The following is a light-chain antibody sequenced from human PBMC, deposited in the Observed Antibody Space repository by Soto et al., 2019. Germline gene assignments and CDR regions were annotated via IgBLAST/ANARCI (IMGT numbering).Light chain of an antibody. CDR1: SSDVGGYNY. CDR2: DVS. CDR3: SSYTTSSTYV. V-gene: IGLV2-14*01. J-gene: IGLJ1*01. Sequence: QSALTQPASVSGSPGQSITISCTGTSSDVGGYNYVSWHQQHPGKVPKLMIYDVSYRPSGVSNRFSGSKSGNTASLTISGLQAEDEADYYCSSYTTSSTYVFGTGPKVTVL.